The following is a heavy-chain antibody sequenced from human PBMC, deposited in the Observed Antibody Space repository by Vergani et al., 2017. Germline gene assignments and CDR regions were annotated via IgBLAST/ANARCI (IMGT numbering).Heavy chain of an antibody. Sequence: EVQLLESGGGLVQPGGSLRLSCAASGFTFSSYAMSWVRQAPGKGLEWVSAISGSGGSTYYADSVKGRFTISRVNSKKTLYLQMNSLRAEDTAVYYCAKDVYDYGGNRDAFDIWGQGTMVTVSS. D-gene: IGHD4-23*01. CDR2: ISGSGGST. CDR3: AKDVYDYGGNRDAFDI. V-gene: IGHV3-23*01. CDR1: GFTFSSYA. J-gene: IGHJ3*02.